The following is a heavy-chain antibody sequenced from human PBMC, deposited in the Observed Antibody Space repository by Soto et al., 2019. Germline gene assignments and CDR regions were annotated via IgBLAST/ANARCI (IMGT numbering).Heavy chain of an antibody. CDR3: AKGDRITIFGVVISGNYYYGMDV. D-gene: IGHD3-3*01. J-gene: IGHJ6*02. Sequence: PGGSLRLSCAASGFTFSNYAMSWVRQAPGKGLEWVSAISGSGGSTYYADSVKGRFTISRDNSKNTLYLQMNSLRAEDTAVYYCAKGDRITIFGVVISGNYYYGMDVWGQGTTVTVSS. CDR2: ISGSGGST. CDR1: GFTFSNYA. V-gene: IGHV3-23*01.